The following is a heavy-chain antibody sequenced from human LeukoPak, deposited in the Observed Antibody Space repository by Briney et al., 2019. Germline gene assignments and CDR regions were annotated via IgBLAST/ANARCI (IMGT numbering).Heavy chain of an antibody. J-gene: IGHJ4*02. CDR3: ARRGPDGDYERRNFDH. CDR1: GYSFNMYW. CDR2: IYPGDSDT. V-gene: IGHV5-51*01. Sequence: GESLKISCKGSGYSFNMYWIGWVRQMPGKGLEWVGIIYPGDSDTRYSPSFEDQVTISVDKAINTAYLQWNSLKASDSAMYYCARRGPDGDYERRNFDHWGQGALVTVSS. D-gene: IGHD4-17*01.